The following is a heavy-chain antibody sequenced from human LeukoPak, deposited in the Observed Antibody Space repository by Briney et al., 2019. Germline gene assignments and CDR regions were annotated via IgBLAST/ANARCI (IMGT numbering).Heavy chain of an antibody. V-gene: IGHV3-74*01. D-gene: IGHD2-2*02. CDR2: SDGGGSST. CDR1: GFTFSNHW. J-gene: IGHJ4*02. Sequence: GGSLRLSCAASGFTFSNHWMHWVRQVPGKGLVWVSRSDGGGSSTSYADSVKGRFSISRDNAKSTLYLQMSSLRAEDTALYYCARSIPDYTRFDYWGQGALVTVSP. CDR3: ARSIPDYTRFDY.